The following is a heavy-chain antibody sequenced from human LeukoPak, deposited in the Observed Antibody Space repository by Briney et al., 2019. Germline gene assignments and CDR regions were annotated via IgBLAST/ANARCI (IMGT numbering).Heavy chain of an antibody. CDR2: IYPDDSDT. J-gene: IGHJ4*02. Sequence: GESLKISCKHSEYSFPNYCIGWVRQMPGKGLEWMGIIYPDDSDTRYSPSFQGQVTISAVRSISTAYLQWSSLKVSDTAMYYCAIGRGGQQLGDYWGQGTLVTVSS. CDR1: EYSFPNYC. V-gene: IGHV5-51*01. D-gene: IGHD6-13*01. CDR3: AIGRGGQQLGDY.